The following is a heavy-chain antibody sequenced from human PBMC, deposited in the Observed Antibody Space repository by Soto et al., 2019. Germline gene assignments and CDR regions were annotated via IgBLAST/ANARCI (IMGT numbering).Heavy chain of an antibody. D-gene: IGHD2-2*01. CDR3: ARGSYALGGYFDY. CDR1: GGSISSYY. CDR2: IYYSGST. Sequence: SETLSLTCTVSGGSISSYYWSWIRQPPGKGLEWIGYIYYSGSTNYNPSLKSRVTISVDTSKNQFSLKLSSVTAADTAVYYCARGSYALGGYFDYWGQGTLVTAPQ. J-gene: IGHJ4*02. V-gene: IGHV4-59*01.